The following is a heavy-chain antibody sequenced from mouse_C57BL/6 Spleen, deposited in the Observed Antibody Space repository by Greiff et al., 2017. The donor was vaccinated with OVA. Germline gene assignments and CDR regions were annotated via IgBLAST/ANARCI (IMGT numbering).Heavy chain of an antibody. CDR1: GYSITSGYY. Sequence: EVKLQESGPGLVKPSQSLSLTCSVTGYSITSGYYWNWIRQFPGNKLEWMGYISYDGSNNYNPSLKNRISITRDTSKNQFFLKLNSVTTEDTATYYCARVDGYLDYWGQGTTLTVSS. CDR3: ARVDGYLDY. CDR2: ISYDGSN. J-gene: IGHJ2*01. D-gene: IGHD2-3*01. V-gene: IGHV3-6*01.